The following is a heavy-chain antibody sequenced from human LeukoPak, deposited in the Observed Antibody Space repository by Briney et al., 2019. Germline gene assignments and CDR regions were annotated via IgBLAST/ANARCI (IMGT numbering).Heavy chain of an antibody. CDR2: ISSSSSTI. V-gene: IGHV3-48*02. J-gene: IGHJ4*02. Sequence: GGSLRLSCVACGFSFSSYSMNWVRQAPGTGLDWLSYISSSSSTIYYAASVKGRFTISRYNAKNSLYLQMNSLRDEDTAVYYCARDSYCGGDCYSSYFDYWGQGTLVTVSS. CDR3: ARDSYCGGDCYSSYFDY. D-gene: IGHD2-21*02. CDR1: GFSFSSYS.